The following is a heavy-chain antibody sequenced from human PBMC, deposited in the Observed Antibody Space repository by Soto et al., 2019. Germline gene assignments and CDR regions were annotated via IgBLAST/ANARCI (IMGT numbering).Heavy chain of an antibody. CDR3: ARCASFYDFWSGYYENYYYYGMDV. CDR2: MNPNSGNT. CDR1: GYTFTSYD. V-gene: IGHV1-8*01. J-gene: IGHJ6*02. Sequence: QVQLVQSGAEVKKPGASVKVSCKASGYTFTSYDINWVRQATGQGLEWMGWMNPNSGNTGYAQKFQGRVTMTRNTSISTAYMELSSLRSEDTAVYYCARCASFYDFWSGYYENYYYYGMDVWGQGTTVTDSS. D-gene: IGHD3-3*01.